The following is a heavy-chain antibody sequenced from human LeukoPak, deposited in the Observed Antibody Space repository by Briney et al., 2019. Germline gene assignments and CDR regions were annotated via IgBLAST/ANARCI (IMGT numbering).Heavy chain of an antibody. CDR3: ARLTQDYYYYYYMDV. CDR1: GGSISSYY. CDR2: IYTSGST. V-gene: IGHV4-4*09. J-gene: IGHJ6*03. Sequence: HSETLSLTCTVSGGSISSYYWSWIRQPPGKGLEWIGYIYTSGSTNYNPSLKSRVTISVDTSKNQFSLKLSSVTAADTAVYYCARLTQDYYYYYYMDVWAKGPRSPSP.